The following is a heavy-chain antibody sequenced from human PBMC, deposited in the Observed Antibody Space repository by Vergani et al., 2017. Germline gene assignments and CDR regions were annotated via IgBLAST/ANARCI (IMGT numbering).Heavy chain of an antibody. Sequence: QVQLQESGPGLVKPSQTLSLTCTVSGGSISSGGYYWSWIRQHPGKGLEWIGYIYYSGSTYYNPSLKSRVTISVDTSKNQFSLKLSSVTAADTAVYSCHVVVVAATRGFDIWGQGTMVTVSS. D-gene: IGHD2-15*01. CDR3: HVVVVAATRGFDI. CDR1: GGSISSGGYY. J-gene: IGHJ3*02. CDR2: IYYSGST. V-gene: IGHV4-31*03.